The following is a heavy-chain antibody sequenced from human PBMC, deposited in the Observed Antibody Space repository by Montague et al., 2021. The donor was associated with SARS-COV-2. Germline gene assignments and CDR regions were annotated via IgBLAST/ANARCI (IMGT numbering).Heavy chain of an antibody. J-gene: IGHJ4*02. CDR1: GFTVSGYT. CDR3: ARAQHYDFWSGKSFEY. Sequence: SLRLSCAASGFTVSGYTVNWVRQAPGKGLEWVSSISSSSSYLYYSYSXXVRFTISRDNAKNSLYLQMNSLRAEDTAVYYCARAQHYDFWSGKSFEYWGQGTLVTVSS. CDR2: ISSSSSYL. V-gene: IGHV3-21*01. D-gene: IGHD3-3*01.